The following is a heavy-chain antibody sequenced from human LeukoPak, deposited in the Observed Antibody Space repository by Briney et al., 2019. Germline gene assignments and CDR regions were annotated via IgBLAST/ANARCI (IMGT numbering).Heavy chain of an antibody. CDR2: INSDGSST. J-gene: IGHJ3*02. V-gene: IGHV3-74*01. CDR1: GFTFSSYW. Sequence: GRSLRLSCAASGFTFSSYWMHWVRQAPGKGLVWVSRINSDGSSTSYADSVKGRFTISRDNAKNTLYLQMNSLRAEDTAVYYCAREPAWRTDDAFDIWGQGTMVTVSS. D-gene: IGHD1-1*01. CDR3: AREPAWRTDDAFDI.